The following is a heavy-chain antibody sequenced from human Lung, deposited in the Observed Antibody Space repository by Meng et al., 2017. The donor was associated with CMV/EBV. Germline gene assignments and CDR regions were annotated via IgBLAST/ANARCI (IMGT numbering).Heavy chain of an antibody. Sequence: QRQRQEPGPGRVKPSGTLSLTWAVSGGSSSSSNWWSWVRQPPGKGLEWIGEIYHSGSTNYNPSLKSRVTISVDKSKNQFSLKLSSVTAADTAVYYCASFPPPGKQWLVTDYWGQGTLVTVSS. V-gene: IGHV4-4*02. CDR1: GGSSSSSNW. CDR2: IYHSGST. J-gene: IGHJ4*02. CDR3: ASFPPPGKQWLVTDY. D-gene: IGHD6-19*01.